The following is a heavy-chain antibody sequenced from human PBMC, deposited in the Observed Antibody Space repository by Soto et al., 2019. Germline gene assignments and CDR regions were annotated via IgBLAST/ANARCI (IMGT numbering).Heavy chain of an antibody. CDR2: ISSSSSYI. J-gene: IGHJ3*02. CDR3: ASERWGSYRYDAFDI. CDR1: GFTFSSYS. D-gene: IGHD3-16*02. Sequence: EVQLVESGGGLVKPGGSLRLSCAASGFTFSSYSMNWVRQAPGKGLEWVSSISSSSSYIYYADSVKGRFTISRDNAKNSLYLQMNSLRAEDTAVYYCASERWGSYRYDAFDIWGQGTMVTVSS. V-gene: IGHV3-21*01.